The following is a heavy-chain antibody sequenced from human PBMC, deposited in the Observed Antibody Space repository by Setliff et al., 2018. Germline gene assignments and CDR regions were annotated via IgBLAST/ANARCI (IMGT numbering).Heavy chain of an antibody. Sequence: ASVKVSCKASGDPFNAYGVSWVRQAPGQGLEWMGWMNPTSGNTGYAQKFQGRVTMTRNTSISTAYMELSSLRSEDTAVYYCARGFTSYSTDYFDYWGQGTRVTVSS. J-gene: IGHJ4*02. V-gene: IGHV1-8*02. CDR2: MNPTSGNT. D-gene: IGHD2-21*01. CDR1: GDPFNAYG. CDR3: ARGFTSYSTDYFDY.